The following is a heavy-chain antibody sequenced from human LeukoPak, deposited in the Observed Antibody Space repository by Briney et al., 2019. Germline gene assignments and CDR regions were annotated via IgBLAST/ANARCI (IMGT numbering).Heavy chain of an antibody. V-gene: IGHV4-34*01. J-gene: IGHJ4*02. CDR2: INHSGST. Sequence: SETLSLTCTVSGGSISSYYWSWIRQPPGKGLEWIGEINHSGSTNYNPSLKSRVTISVDTSKNQFSLKLSSVTAADTAVYYCARGALFGYWGQGTLVTVSS. CDR1: GGSISSYY. CDR3: ARGALFGY.